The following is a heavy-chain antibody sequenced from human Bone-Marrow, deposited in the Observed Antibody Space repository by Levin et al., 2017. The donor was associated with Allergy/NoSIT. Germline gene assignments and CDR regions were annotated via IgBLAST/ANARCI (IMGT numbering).Heavy chain of an antibody. V-gene: IGHV3-33*01. Sequence: GESLKISCAASGFTFSSYGMHLVRQAPGKGLEWVAVIWYDGSNKYYADSVKGRFTISRDISKNTLYLQMNSLRAGDTVLYYCARAGRSRSYGSPDFDYWGQGTLVTVSS. D-gene: IGHD5-18*01. CDR1: GFTFSSYG. CDR3: ARAGRSRSYGSPDFDY. J-gene: IGHJ4*02. CDR2: IWYDGSNK.